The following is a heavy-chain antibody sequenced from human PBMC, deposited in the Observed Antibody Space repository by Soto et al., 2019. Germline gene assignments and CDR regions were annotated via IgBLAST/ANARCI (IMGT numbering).Heavy chain of an antibody. Sequence: EVQLVESGGGLVQPGGSLRLSCAASGFTFSSYWMSWVRQAPGKGLEWVANIKQDESEKYYVDSVKGRFTISRDNAKNSLYLQMNSLRAEDTAVYSCAAGYYYVPRGYWGQGTLVTVSS. CDR1: GFTFSSYW. J-gene: IGHJ4*02. D-gene: IGHD3-10*02. V-gene: IGHV3-7*02. CDR2: IKQDESEK. CDR3: AAGYYYVPRGY.